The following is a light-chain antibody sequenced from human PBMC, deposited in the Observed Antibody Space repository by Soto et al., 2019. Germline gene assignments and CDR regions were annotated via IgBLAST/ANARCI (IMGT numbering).Light chain of an antibody. CDR2: RNN. CDR3: AAWDDSLSHPV. Sequence: QSVLTQPPSASGTSGQRVTISCSGSSSNIGSNYVYWYQQLPGTAPKLLIYRNNQRPSGVPDRFSGSKSGTSASLAISGLRSEDEADYYCAAWDDSLSHPVFGGGTKLTVL. CDR1: SSNIGSNY. J-gene: IGLJ2*01. V-gene: IGLV1-47*01.